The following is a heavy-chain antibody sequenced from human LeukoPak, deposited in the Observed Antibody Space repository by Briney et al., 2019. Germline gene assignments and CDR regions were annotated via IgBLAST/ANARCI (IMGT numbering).Heavy chain of an antibody. V-gene: IGHV1-69*06. D-gene: IGHD4-23*01. Sequence: SVKVSCTASGGTFSSYAISWVRQAPGHGLEWMGGIIHIFGTENYAQKFQGRVTITADKSTSTAYMELSSLRSEDTAVYYCAREADGSNAFDIWGQGTMVTVSS. CDR2: IIHIFGTE. CDR1: GGTFSSYA. CDR3: AREADGSNAFDI. J-gene: IGHJ3*02.